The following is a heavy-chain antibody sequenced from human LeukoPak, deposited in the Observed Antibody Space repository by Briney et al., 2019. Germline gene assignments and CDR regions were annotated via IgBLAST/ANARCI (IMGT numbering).Heavy chain of an antibody. CDR1: GYTFTSYD. J-gene: IGHJ6*02. CDR2: MNPNSGNT. V-gene: IGHV1-8*01. CDR3: ARVLRFLEWLPITKYYYYGMDV. D-gene: IGHD3-3*01. Sequence: GASVKVSCKASGYTFTSYDINWVRQATGQGLEWMGWMNPNSGNTGYAQKFQGRVTMTRNTSISTAYMELSSLRSEDTAVYYCARVLRFLEWLPITKYYYYGMDVWGQGTTVTVSS.